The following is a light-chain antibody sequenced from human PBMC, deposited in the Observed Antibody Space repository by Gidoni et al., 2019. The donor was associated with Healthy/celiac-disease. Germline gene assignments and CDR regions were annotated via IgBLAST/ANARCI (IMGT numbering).Light chain of an antibody. CDR2: GAS. J-gene: IGKJ1*01. V-gene: IGKV3-20*01. CDR1: QSVSSSY. CDR3: QQYGSSPTWT. Sequence: EIVLTQSPGPLSLSPGERATLSCRASQSVSSSYFAWYQQKPGQAPRLLIYGASSRATGIPDRFSGSGSGTDFTLTISRLEPEDFAVYYCQQYGSSPTWTFGQGTKVEIK.